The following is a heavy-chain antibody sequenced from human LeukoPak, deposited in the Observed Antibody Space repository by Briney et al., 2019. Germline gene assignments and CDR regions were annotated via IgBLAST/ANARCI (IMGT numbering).Heavy chain of an antibody. Sequence: SETLSLTCTVSGGSISSGSYYWSWIRQPAGKRLEWIGRIYTSVSANYNPSLNSRATISVDTSKNQFSRRLSSVTAADTAVYYCARAPSAYDILTGYYIGNWFDPWGQGTLVTVSS. D-gene: IGHD3-9*01. J-gene: IGHJ5*02. CDR2: IYTSVSA. V-gene: IGHV4-61*02. CDR1: GGSISSGSYY. CDR3: ARAPSAYDILTGYYIGNWFDP.